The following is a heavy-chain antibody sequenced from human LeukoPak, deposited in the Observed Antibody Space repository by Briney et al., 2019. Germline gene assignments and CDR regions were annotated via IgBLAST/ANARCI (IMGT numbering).Heavy chain of an antibody. J-gene: IGHJ4*02. CDR1: GFTFKTYS. V-gene: IGHV3-21*04. CDR3: AKDQGWFTFDY. CDR2: ISSGGTYV. D-gene: IGHD6-19*01. Sequence: PGGSLRLSCVVSGFTFKTYSMNWVRQAPGKGLEWVSSISSGGTYVDYADSVKGRFTISRDNSKNTLYLQMNSLRAEDTAVYYCAKDQGWFTFDYWGQGTLVTVSS.